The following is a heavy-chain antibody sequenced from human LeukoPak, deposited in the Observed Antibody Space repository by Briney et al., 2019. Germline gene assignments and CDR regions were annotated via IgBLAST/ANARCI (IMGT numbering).Heavy chain of an antibody. V-gene: IGHV3-23*01. Sequence: GGSLRLSCAASGFTFSSYAMSWVRQAPGKGLKWVSAISGSGGSTYYADSVKGRFTISRDNSKNTLYLQMNSLRAEDTAVYYCARTYSGSYPNYYYYYGMDVWGQGTTVTVSS. D-gene: IGHD1-26*01. CDR1: GFTFSSYA. CDR3: ARTYSGSYPNYYYYYGMDV. J-gene: IGHJ6*02. CDR2: ISGSGGST.